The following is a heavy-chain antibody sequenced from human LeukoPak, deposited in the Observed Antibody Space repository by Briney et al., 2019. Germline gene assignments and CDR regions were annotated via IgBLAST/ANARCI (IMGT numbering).Heavy chain of an antibody. Sequence: GASVKVSCKASGYTFTSYGISWVRQAPGQGLEWMGGIIPIFGTANYAQKFQGRVTITADESTSTAYMELSSLRSDDTAVYYCARMVRDSSGYLNWFDPWGQGTLVTVSS. CDR1: GYTFTSYG. D-gene: IGHD3-22*01. V-gene: IGHV1-69*13. CDR2: IIPIFGTA. J-gene: IGHJ5*02. CDR3: ARMVRDSSGYLNWFDP.